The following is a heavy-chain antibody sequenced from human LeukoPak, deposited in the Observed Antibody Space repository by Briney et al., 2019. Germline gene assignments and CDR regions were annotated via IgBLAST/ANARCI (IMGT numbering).Heavy chain of an antibody. V-gene: IGHV3-74*01. CDR3: ARDGASGSYYGEYYFDY. Sequence: PGGSLRLSCAASGFTFSSYWMHWVRQAPGKGLVWVSRINSDGSSTSYADSVKGRFTISRDNAKNTLYLQMNSLRAEDTAVYYCARDGASGSYYGEYYFDYWGQGTLVTVTS. D-gene: IGHD1-26*01. J-gene: IGHJ4*02. CDR2: INSDGSST. CDR1: GFTFSSYW.